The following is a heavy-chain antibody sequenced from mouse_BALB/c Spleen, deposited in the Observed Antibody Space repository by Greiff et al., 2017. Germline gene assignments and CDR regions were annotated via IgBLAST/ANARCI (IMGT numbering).Heavy chain of an antibody. CDR2: ISSGSSTI. D-gene: IGHD2-1*01. CDR1: GFTFSSFG. CDR3: ARDGYGNGGYAMDY. J-gene: IGHJ4*01. V-gene: IGHV5-17*02. Sequence: EVKLVESGGGLVQPGGSRKLSCAASGFTFSSFGMHWVRQAPEKGLEWVAYISSGSSTIYYADTVKGRFTISRDNPKSTLFLQMTSLRSEDTAMYYCARDGYGNGGYAMDYWGQGTSVTVSS.